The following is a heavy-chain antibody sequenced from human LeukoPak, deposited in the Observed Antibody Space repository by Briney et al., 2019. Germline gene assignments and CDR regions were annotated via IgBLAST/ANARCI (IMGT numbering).Heavy chain of an antibody. D-gene: IGHD3-22*01. J-gene: IGHJ4*02. CDR1: GFAFRKYG. CDR3: ARDPYDNH. V-gene: IGHV3-33*01. Sequence: GGSLRLSCVASGFAFRKYGMLWVRQAPGKGLEWVAAIWYDGNNKYYADSVKGRFTISRDNSKNTLYLQMNSLRAEDTAVYYCARDPYDNHWGQGTLVTVSS. CDR2: IWYDGNNK.